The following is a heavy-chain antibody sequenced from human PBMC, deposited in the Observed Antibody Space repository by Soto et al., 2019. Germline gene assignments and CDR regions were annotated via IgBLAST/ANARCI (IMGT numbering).Heavy chain of an antibody. D-gene: IGHD4-17*01. J-gene: IGHJ3*01. CDR2: SIHSGTA. Sequence: QVQLQESGPGLVKPSGTLSLTCAVSGGSIITSNWWTWVREPPGKGLERIGESIHSGTANYNPSRKCRVSISLDYSRNQFSLSLFSVTGADTAIYNCAGLGHWATTVTTGAAFDVWGQGTMVTVSS. CDR1: GGSIITSNW. CDR3: AGLGHWATTVTTGAAFDV. V-gene: IGHV4-4*02.